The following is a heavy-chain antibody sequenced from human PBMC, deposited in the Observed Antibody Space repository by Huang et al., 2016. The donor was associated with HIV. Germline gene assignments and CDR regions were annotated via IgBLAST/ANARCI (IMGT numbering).Heavy chain of an antibody. CDR3: AYQQWLVGGLNH. J-gene: IGHJ5*02. CDR2: IGMDSSDI. CDR1: GFAFSSYG. Sequence: EVELVESGGGLVKPGGSLRLSCAASGFAFSSYGMNVVRQATRKGLEWVALIGMDSSDIYDADSEKGRVTISRDNAKSSIELQLDSLRAEDTAVYYCAYQQWLVGGLNHWGQGTLVVVSS. D-gene: IGHD6-19*01. V-gene: IGHV3-21*02.